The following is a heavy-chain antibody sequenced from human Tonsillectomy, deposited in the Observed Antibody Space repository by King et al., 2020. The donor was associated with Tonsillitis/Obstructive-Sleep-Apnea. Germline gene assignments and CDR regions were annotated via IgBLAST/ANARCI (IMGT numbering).Heavy chain of an antibody. CDR3: SIAVSHDDFDY. CDR2: IYRSGTT. J-gene: IGHJ4*02. V-gene: IGHV4-4*02. D-gene: IGHD6-19*01. CDR1: GGSISSSSW. Sequence: VQLQESGPGLVKPSGTLSLTCAVSGGSISSSSWWSWVCQPPGKGLEWIGEIYRSGTTNYSPSLQSRVTISVDKSTDQFSLKLSSVTAADTALYYCSIAVSHDDFDYWGQGALVTVSS.